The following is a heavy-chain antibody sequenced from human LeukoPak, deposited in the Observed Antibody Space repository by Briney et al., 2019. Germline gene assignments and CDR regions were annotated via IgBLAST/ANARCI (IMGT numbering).Heavy chain of an antibody. CDR2: INPNSGGT. D-gene: IGHD6-6*01. V-gene: IGHV1-2*02. CDR1: GYTFTGYY. CDR3: ARDHEYSSSDRFDP. J-gene: IGHJ5*02. Sequence: ASVKVSCKASGYTFTGYYMHWVRQAPGQGLEWMGWINPNSGGTNYAQKFQGRVTMTRDTSISTVYMELSRLRSDDTAVYYCARDHEYSSSDRFDPRGQGTLVTVSS.